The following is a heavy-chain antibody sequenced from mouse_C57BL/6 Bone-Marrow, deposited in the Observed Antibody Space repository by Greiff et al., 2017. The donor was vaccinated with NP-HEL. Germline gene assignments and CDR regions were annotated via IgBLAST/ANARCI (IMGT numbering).Heavy chain of an antibody. V-gene: IGHV1-82*01. Sequence: QVQLKQSGPELVKPGASVKISCKASGYAFSSSWMNWVKQRPGKGLEWIGRIYPGDGDTNYNGKFKGKATLTADKSSSTAYMQLSSLTSEDSAVYFCARSITTVDYFDYWGQGTTLTVSS. CDR1: GYAFSSSW. D-gene: IGHD1-1*01. CDR3: ARSITTVDYFDY. CDR2: IYPGDGDT. J-gene: IGHJ2*01.